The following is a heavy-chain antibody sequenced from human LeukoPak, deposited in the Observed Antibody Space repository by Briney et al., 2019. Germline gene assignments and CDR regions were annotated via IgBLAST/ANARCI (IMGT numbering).Heavy chain of an antibody. J-gene: IGHJ6*02. D-gene: IGHD4-23*01. CDR2: ISYDGSNK. CDR1: GFTFSSYG. CDR3: AKDGKTVVTPLGMDV. V-gene: IGHV3-30*18. Sequence: PGGSLRLSCAASGFTFSSYGMHWVRQAPGKGLEWVAVISYDGSNKYYADSVKGRFTISRDNSKNTLYLQMNSLRAEDTAVYYCAKDGKTVVTPLGMDVWGQGTTVTVSS.